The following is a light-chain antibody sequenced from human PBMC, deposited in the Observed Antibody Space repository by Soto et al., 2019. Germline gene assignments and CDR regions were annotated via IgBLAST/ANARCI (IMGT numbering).Light chain of an antibody. CDR3: QQRSNWPPLT. Sequence: EIVLTQSPATLSLSPGERATLSCRASQDVGKSLAWYQQNPGQAPRLLIYDTSNRASSIPARFSGSGSGTYFTLTISSLEPEDFAVYYCQQRSNWPPLTFGGGTKVELQ. J-gene: IGKJ4*01. CDR1: QDVGKS. V-gene: IGKV3-11*01. CDR2: DTS.